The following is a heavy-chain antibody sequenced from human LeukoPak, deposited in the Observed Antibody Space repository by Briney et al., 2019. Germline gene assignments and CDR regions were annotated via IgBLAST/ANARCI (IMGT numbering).Heavy chain of an antibody. CDR1: GFTFSSYA. Sequence: GRSLRLSCAASGFTFSSYAMHWVRQAPGKGLEWVAVISYDGSNKYYADSVKGRFTISRDNSKNTLYPQMNSLRAEDTAVYYCARTSITGTLGYWGQGTLVTVSS. J-gene: IGHJ4*02. V-gene: IGHV3-30-3*01. D-gene: IGHD1-20*01. CDR3: ARTSITGTLGY. CDR2: ISYDGSNK.